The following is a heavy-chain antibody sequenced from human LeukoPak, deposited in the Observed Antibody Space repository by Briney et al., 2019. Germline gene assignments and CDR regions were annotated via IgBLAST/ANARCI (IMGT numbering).Heavy chain of an antibody. CDR2: IYYSGST. CDR1: GGSVSSSSYY. D-gene: IGHD2-15*01. J-gene: IGHJ4*02. V-gene: IGHV4-39*01. CDR3: ARLYCSGGSCAAGFDY. Sequence: SETLSLTCTVSGGSVSSSSYYWGWIRQPRGKGLEWIGSIYYSGSTYYNPSLKSRVTLSVDTSKNQFSLKLSSVTAADTAVYYCARLYCSGGSCAAGFDYWGQGTLVTVSS.